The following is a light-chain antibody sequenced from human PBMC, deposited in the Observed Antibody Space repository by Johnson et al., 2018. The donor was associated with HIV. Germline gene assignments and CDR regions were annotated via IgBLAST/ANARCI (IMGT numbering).Light chain of an antibody. V-gene: IGLV1-51*01. CDR3: GTWDSSLSAVV. CDR2: DNN. CDR1: SCDMGNNY. Sequence: QSVLTQPPSVSAAPGQKVTISCSGSSCDMGNNYVSWHQQLPGTAPKLLIYDNNNRSSGIPERFSGSKSGTSATLGLTGLPTVDAADYYCGTWDSSLSAVVFGTGTKVTVL. J-gene: IGLJ1*01.